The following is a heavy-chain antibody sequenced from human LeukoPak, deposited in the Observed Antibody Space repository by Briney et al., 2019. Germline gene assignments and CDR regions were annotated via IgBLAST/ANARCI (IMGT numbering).Heavy chain of an antibody. J-gene: IGHJ5*02. CDR3: ARSGIEMRSWFDP. V-gene: IGHV3-21*04. D-gene: IGHD2/OR15-2a*01. Sequence: GGSLRLSCAASGFTFSSYSMNWVRQAPGKGLEWVSSISSSSSYIYSADSVKGRFTISRDNAKNSLYLQMNSLRAEDTALYYCARSGIEMRSWFDPWGQGTLVTVSS. CDR1: GFTFSSYS. CDR2: ISSSSSYI.